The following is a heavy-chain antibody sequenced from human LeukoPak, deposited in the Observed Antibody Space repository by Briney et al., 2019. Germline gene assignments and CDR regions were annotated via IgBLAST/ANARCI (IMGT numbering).Heavy chain of an antibody. CDR1: GFTFNNFA. D-gene: IGHD6-13*01. CDR3: AKGLRGSSYDY. J-gene: IGHJ4*02. V-gene: IGHV3-23*01. Sequence: PGGSLRLSCAASGFTFNNFAMSWVRQAPGKGLEWVSGISGSGGNTHYADSVKGRFTISRDNSKTMLYLQMNSLRAEDTAVYYCAKGLRGSSYDYWGQGTLVTVSS. CDR2: ISGSGGNT.